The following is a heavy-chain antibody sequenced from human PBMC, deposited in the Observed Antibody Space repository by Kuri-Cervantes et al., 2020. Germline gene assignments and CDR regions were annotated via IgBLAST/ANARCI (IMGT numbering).Heavy chain of an antibody. CDR2: INPNSGGT. J-gene: IGHJ4*02. D-gene: IGHD6-19*01. CDR3: ARDSGGQWLVGYFDY. V-gene: IGHV1-2*02. CDR1: GYTFTGYY. Sequence: GGSLRLSCKASGYTFTGYYMHWVRQAPRQGLEWMGWINPNSGGTNYAQKFQGRVTMTRDTSISTAYMELSRLRSDDTAVYYCARDSGGQWLVGYFDYWGQGTLVTVSS.